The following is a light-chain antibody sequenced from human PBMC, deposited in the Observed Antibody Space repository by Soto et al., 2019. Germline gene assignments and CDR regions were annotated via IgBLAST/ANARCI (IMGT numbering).Light chain of an antibody. J-gene: IGKJ4*01. CDR2: RAS. Sequence: ASQDIGNELGWFQQKPGRAPKRLIYRASNLESGVPSRFSGSGSATEFTLTISSLQPEDFATYYCLQHKRYPLAFGGGTKVDI. V-gene: IGKV1-17*01. CDR1: QDIGNE. CDR3: LQHKRYPLA.